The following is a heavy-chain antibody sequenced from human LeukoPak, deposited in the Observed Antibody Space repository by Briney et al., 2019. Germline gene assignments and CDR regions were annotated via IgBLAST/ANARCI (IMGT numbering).Heavy chain of an antibody. J-gene: IGHJ4*02. CDR1: GFTFGSYG. Sequence: GRSLRLSCAASGFTFGSYGMHWVRQAPGKGLEWVAVIWYDGSNKYYADSVKGRFTISRDNSKNTLYLQMNSLRAEDTAVYYCARSTVTTPLDYWGQGTLVTVSS. V-gene: IGHV3-33*01. D-gene: IGHD4-17*01. CDR3: ARSTVTTPLDY. CDR2: IWYDGSNK.